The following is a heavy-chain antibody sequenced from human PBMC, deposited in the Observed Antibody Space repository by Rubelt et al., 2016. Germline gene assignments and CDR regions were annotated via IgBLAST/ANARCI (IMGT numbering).Heavy chain of an antibody. D-gene: IGHD2/OR15-2a*01. Sequence: QVQLQQWGAGLLKPSETLSLTCAVYGESFSGNYWTWIRQPPGKGLEWIGEIHPSGSTNFNPSFKSRLTMSVDTSRNQYSLRLSTVTAADTAIYFCARVEYGNSWFKYWGQGTLVTVSS. CDR2: IHPSGST. CDR3: ARVEYGNSWFKY. CDR1: GESFSGNY. J-gene: IGHJ4*02. V-gene: IGHV4-34*01.